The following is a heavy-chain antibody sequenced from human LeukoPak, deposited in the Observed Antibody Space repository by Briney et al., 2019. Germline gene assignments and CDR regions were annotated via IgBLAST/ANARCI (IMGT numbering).Heavy chain of an antibody. CDR1: GFTFSSYS. CDR2: ISSSSSYI. CDR3: ARLMGIAARPGTFYYYGMDV. Sequence: PGGSLRLSCAASGFTFSSYSMNWVRQAPGKGLEWVSSISSSSSYIYYADSVKGRFTISRDNAKNSLYLQMNSLRAEDTAVYYCARLMGIAARPGTFYYYGMDVWGQGTTVTVSS. D-gene: IGHD6-6*01. J-gene: IGHJ6*02. V-gene: IGHV3-21*01.